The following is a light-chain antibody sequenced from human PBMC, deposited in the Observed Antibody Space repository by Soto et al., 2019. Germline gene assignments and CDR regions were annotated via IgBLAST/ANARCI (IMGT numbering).Light chain of an antibody. CDR2: DVS. CDR1: SSDVGGYNY. V-gene: IGLV2-11*01. Sequence: QCVLTQPRSVSGAPVQSVTISCTGTSSDVGGYNYVSWYQQHPGKAPKLMIYDVSKRPSGVPDRFSGSKSGNTASLTISGLQAEDEADYYCCSYAGSYTYVFGTGTKVTVL. CDR3: CSYAGSYTYV. J-gene: IGLJ1*01.